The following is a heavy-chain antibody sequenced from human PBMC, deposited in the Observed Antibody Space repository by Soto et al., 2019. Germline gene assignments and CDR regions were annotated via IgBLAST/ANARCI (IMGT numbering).Heavy chain of an antibody. CDR2: ISYDGSKK. Sequence: QVQLVESGGGVVQPGRSLRLSCEASGFTFSSYGMHWVRQAPGKGLEWVAVISYDGSKKYYADSVKGRFTISRDNSKNTLYLPMNSLRAEDRAVYYCANVEGGAYPDFDLWGQGTLVTVSS. V-gene: IGHV3-30*18. CDR3: ANVEGGAYPDFDL. D-gene: IGHD1-26*01. J-gene: IGHJ4*02. CDR1: GFTFSSYG.